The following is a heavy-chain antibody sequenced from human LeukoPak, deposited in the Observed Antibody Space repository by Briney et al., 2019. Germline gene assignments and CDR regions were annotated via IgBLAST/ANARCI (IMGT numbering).Heavy chain of an antibody. CDR2: INPNSGGT. CDR1: GYTFTGYY. V-gene: IGHV1-2*02. J-gene: IGHJ4*02. CDR3: ARMFLRGSVGATRGVGY. Sequence: ASVKVSCKASGYTFTGYYMHWVRQAPGQGREWMGWINPNSGGTNYAQKFQDRVTMTRDTSISTAYMELSRLRSDDTAVYYCARMFLRGSVGATRGVGYWGQGTLVTVSS. D-gene: IGHD1-26*01.